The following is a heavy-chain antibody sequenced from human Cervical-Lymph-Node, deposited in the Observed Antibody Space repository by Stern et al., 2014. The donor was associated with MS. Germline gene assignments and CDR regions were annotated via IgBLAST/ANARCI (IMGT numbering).Heavy chain of an antibody. V-gene: IGHV3-74*01. CDR3: AVLSGAFDH. CDR1: GFTFSTSW. CDR2: MNGDGSTA. Sequence: VQLVQSGGGFVQPGGSLRLSWAASGFTFSTSWMHWVRQPPGKGLGWVSRMNGDGSTATYADSVKGGFTISRDNAKSTLYLQMGSLRAEDAAVYYCAVLSGAFDHWGQGTLVIVSS. D-gene: IGHD3-10*01. J-gene: IGHJ4*02.